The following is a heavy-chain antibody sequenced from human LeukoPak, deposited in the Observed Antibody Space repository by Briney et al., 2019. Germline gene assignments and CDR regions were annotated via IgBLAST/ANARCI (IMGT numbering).Heavy chain of an antibody. CDR3: ARDLRCSSTSCYARAGFDY. V-gene: IGHV3-30-3*01. Sequence: GGSLRLSCAASGFTFSSYAMHWVRQAPGKGLEWVAVISYDGSNKYYADSVKGRFTISRDNSKNTLYLQMNSLRAEDTAVYYCARDLRCSSTSCYARAGFDYWGQGTLVTVSS. CDR1: GFTFSSYA. CDR2: ISYDGSNK. D-gene: IGHD2-2*01. J-gene: IGHJ4*02.